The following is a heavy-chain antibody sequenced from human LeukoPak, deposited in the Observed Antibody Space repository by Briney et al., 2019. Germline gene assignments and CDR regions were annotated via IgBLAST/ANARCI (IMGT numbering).Heavy chain of an antibody. J-gene: IGHJ4*02. Sequence: GGSLRLSCAASGFTFSSYAMHWVRQAPGKGLEWVAVISYDGSNKYYADSVKGRFTISRDNSKNALYLQMNSLRAEDTAVYYCARGYNDFWSGFWASDYWGQGTLVTVSS. D-gene: IGHD3-3*01. CDR3: ARGYNDFWSGFWASDY. CDR1: GFTFSSYA. V-gene: IGHV3-30-3*01. CDR2: ISYDGSNK.